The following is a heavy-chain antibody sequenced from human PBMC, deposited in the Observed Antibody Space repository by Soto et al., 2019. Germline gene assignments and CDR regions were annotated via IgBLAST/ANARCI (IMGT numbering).Heavy chain of an antibody. V-gene: IGHV3-30*18. CDR1: GLPFCDFA. Sequence: VQLVESGGGVVQPGRPRRLPWPASGLPFCDFAIHWVPQAPGRGLRGVAVVPHAGRNTHYADTVKGRSTMSRDSSTSTGSLEMTSLSAEDTAVYYCAKGGRQWLVTSYCNYWGQGALVTVSS. CDR2: VPHAGRNT. J-gene: IGHJ4*02. CDR3: AKGGRQWLVTSYCNY. D-gene: IGHD6-19*01.